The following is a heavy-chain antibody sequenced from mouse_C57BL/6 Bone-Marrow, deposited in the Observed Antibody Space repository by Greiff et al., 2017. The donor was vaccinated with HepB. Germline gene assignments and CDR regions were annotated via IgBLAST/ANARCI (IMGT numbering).Heavy chain of an antibody. CDR3: TPSTTGYWYFDV. D-gene: IGHD1-1*01. Sequence: EVQLQESGAELVRPGASVKLSCTASGFNIKDDYMHWVKQRPEQGLEWIGWIDPENGDTEYASKFQGKATITADTSSNTAYLQLSSLTSEDTAVYYCTPSTTGYWYFDVWGTGTTVTVSS. CDR2: IDPENGDT. V-gene: IGHV14-4*01. CDR1: GFNIKDDY. J-gene: IGHJ1*03.